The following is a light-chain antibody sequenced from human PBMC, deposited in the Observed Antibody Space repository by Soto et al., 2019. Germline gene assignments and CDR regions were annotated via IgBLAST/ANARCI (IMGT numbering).Light chain of an antibody. J-gene: IGKJ1*01. CDR2: AAS. V-gene: IGKV1-9*01. Sequence: DIQMTQSPSSLSASVGDRVTITCRASQGVSAYLLWYQQRQGRAPKLLIYAASNLESGVPLRFSGSGSGTEFTLTISSLQPDDVATYYCQQYNNFRWTFGQGTKVEIK. CDR1: QGVSAY. CDR3: QQYNNFRWT.